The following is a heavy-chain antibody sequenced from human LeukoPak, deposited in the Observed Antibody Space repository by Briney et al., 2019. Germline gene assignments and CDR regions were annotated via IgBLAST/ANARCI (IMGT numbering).Heavy chain of an antibody. CDR2: ISGSGGST. V-gene: IGHV3-23*01. J-gene: IGHJ4*02. CDR1: GFTFSSYA. D-gene: IGHD3-10*01. Sequence: GGSLRLSCAASGFTFSSYAMSWFRQAPGKGREWVSAISGSGGSTYYADSVKARFTISRDNSKNTLYLQMNSLRAEDTAVYYWAKTIPMVRGVIPLGYWGQGTLVTVSS. CDR3: AKTIPMVRGVIPLGY.